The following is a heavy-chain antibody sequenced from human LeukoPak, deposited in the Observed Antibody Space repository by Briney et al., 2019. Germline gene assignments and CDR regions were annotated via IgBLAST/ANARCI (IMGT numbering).Heavy chain of an antibody. CDR2: ISSSSSTI. V-gene: IGHV3-48*01. CDR3: ARAPAGDSIDY. Sequence: GGSLRLSCAASGFTFSTYSMNLVRQAPGKGLEWLSYISSSSSTIYYADSVKGRFTISRDNAKNSLYLQMNSLRAEDTAVYYCARAPAGDSIDYWGQGPLVTVSS. J-gene: IGHJ4*02. CDR1: GFTFSTYS. D-gene: IGHD4-17*01.